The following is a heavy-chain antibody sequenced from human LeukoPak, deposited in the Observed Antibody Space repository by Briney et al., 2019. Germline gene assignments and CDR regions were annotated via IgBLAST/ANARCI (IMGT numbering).Heavy chain of an antibody. V-gene: IGHV4-39*01. Sequence: SETLSLTCTVSGGSISSSSYYWGWIRQPPGKGLKWIGSIYYSGSTYYNPSLKSRVTISVDTSKNQFSLKLSSVTAADTAVYYCARHQWLVPIDYWGQGTLVTVSS. CDR1: GGSISSSSYY. CDR2: IYYSGST. CDR3: ARHQWLVPIDY. D-gene: IGHD6-19*01. J-gene: IGHJ4*02.